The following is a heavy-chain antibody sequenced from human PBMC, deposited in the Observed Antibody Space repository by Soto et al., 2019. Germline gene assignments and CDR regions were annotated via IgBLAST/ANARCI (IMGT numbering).Heavy chain of an antibody. J-gene: IGHJ4*02. V-gene: IGHV3-7*04. CDR2: INQDGTAK. CDR3: ASDYGL. D-gene: IGHD4-17*01. Sequence: EVQLVESGGGLVQPGGSLRLSCAVSGFTFGTHWMSWVRQAPGKGPEWVANINQDGTAKSYVDSVKGRFTISRDNAKNSLYLHMNSLRVEDTAVYYCASDYGLGGQGSLVTVSS. CDR1: GFTFGTHW.